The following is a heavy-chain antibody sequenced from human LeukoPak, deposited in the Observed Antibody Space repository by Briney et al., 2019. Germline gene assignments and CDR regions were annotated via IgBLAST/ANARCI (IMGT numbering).Heavy chain of an antibody. J-gene: IGHJ4*02. CDR1: GGSFSGYY. CDR3: ARTDSYGYYFDY. D-gene: IGHD5-18*01. V-gene: IGHV4-34*01. Sequence: SETLSLTCAVYGGSFSGYYWSWIRQPPGKGLEWIGEINHSGSTNYNPSLKSRVTMSVDTSKNHFSLKLSSVTAVDTAVYYCARTDSYGYYFDYWGQGTLVTVSS. CDR2: INHSGST.